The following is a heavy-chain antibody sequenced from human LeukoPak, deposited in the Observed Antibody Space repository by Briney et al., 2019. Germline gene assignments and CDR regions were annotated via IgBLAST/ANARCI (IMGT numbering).Heavy chain of an antibody. CDR3: ARDGAMRGVTTSMDY. Sequence: GGSLRLSCAASGFTFSSYAMHWVRQAPGKGLEWVAVISYDGSNKYYADSVKGRFTISRDNSKNTLYLQMNSLRPEDTAVYYCARDGAMRGVTTSMDYWGQGTLVTVSS. CDR1: GFTFSSYA. V-gene: IGHV3-30*01. D-gene: IGHD5-12*01. J-gene: IGHJ4*02. CDR2: ISYDGSNK.